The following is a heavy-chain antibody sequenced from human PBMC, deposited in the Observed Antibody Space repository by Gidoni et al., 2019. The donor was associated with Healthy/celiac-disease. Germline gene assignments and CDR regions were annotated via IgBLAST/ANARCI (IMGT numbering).Heavy chain of an antibody. Sequence: QVQLVESGGGVVQPGRSLRLSCAASGFTFSSYAMHWVRQAPGKGLEWVAVISYDGSNKYYADSVKGRFTISRDNSKNTLYLQMNSLRAEDTAVYYCARGFFDIWGQGTMVTVSS. J-gene: IGHJ3*02. V-gene: IGHV3-30-3*01. CDR1: GFTFSSYA. CDR3: ARGFFDI. CDR2: ISYDGSNK.